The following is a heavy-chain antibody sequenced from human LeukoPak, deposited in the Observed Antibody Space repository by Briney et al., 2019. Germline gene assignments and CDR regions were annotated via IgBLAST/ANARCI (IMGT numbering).Heavy chain of an antibody. CDR3: ARGSGVQVWSSLDY. D-gene: IGHD5-18*01. J-gene: IGHJ4*02. CDR1: GFTFSSYS. CDR2: ISSSGSYI. Sequence: GGSLILSCAASGFTFSSYSVNWVRQAPGKGLAWVSSISSSGSYIYYADSVKGRFTFPRDNAKNSLYLQMNSLRAEDTAVYYCARGSGVQVWSSLDYWGQGTLVTVSS. V-gene: IGHV3-21*01.